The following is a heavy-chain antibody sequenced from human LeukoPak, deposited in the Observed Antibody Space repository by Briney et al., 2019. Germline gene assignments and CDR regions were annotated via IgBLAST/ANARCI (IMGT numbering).Heavy chain of an antibody. V-gene: IGHV4-61*01. Sequence: PSETLSLTCIVSGGSFSSPNSYWSWIRQPPGKGLEWIGNVYYIGTTSYNSSLKSRVIISVDTSKNQFSLEVTSVTAADTAVYYCARNTSSSPWFDPWGQGTLVTVSS. D-gene: IGHD6-6*01. J-gene: IGHJ5*02. CDR3: ARNTSSSPWFDP. CDR1: GGSFSSPNSY. CDR2: VYYIGTT.